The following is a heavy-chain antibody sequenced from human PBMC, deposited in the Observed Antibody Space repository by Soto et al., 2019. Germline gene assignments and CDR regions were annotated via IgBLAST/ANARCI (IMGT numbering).Heavy chain of an antibody. Sequence: GGSLRLSCRASGFSFGDYARSWVLQAPGRGLERVAVISGRGAFYADAVKGRFTISRDHSKNTLFLQMNSLRGEDTAISYCAKDSWRGTGSGWSHDHWGQGTLVTVSS. V-gene: IGHV3-23*01. D-gene: IGHD6-19*01. J-gene: IGHJ4*02. CDR2: ISGRGA. CDR1: GFSFGDYA. CDR3: AKDSWRGTGSGWSHDH.